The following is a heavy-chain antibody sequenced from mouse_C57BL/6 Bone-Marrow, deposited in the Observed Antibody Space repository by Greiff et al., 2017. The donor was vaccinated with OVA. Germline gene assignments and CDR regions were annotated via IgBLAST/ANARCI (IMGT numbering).Heavy chain of an antibody. J-gene: IGHJ4*01. V-gene: IGHV1-64*01. CDR3: ARHGDAALYAMDY. CDR1: GYTFTSYW. CDR2: IHPNSGST. Sequence: QVQLKQPGAELVKPGASVKLSCKASGYTFTSYWMHWVKQRPGQGLEWIGMIHPNSGSTNYNEKFKSKATLTVDKSSSTAYMQLSSLTSEDSAVYYCARHGDAALYAMDYWGQGTSVTVSS. D-gene: IGHD1-2*01.